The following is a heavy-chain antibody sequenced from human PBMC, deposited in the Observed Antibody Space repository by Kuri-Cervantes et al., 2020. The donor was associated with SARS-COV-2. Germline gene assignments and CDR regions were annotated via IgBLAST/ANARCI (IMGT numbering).Heavy chain of an antibody. D-gene: IGHD3-3*01. CDR3: ARRGGYYDLWSGSGIDY. CDR2: INHSGST. CDR1: GGSFSGYY. Sequence: GSLRLSCAAYGGSFSGYYWSWIRQPPGKGLEWIGEINHSGSTNYNPSLKSRVTISVDTSKNQFSLKLSSVTAADTAVYYCARRGGYYDLWSGSGIDYWGQGTLVTVSS. V-gene: IGHV4-34*01. J-gene: IGHJ4*02.